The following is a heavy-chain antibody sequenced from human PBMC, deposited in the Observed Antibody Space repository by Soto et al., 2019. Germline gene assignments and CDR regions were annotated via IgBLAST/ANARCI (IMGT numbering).Heavy chain of an antibody. D-gene: IGHD1-1*01. CDR2: IYYSGST. CDR1: GGSISSSSYY. CDR3: ARQSGRYNWNDAGFVDY. Sequence: QLQLQESGPGLVKPSETLSLTCTVSGGSISSSSYYWGWIRQPPGKGLEWIGSIYYSGSTYYNPSLKSRVPISVATSKNQFSLKLSSVTAADTAVYYCARQSGRYNWNDAGFVDYWGQGTLVTVSS. J-gene: IGHJ4*02. V-gene: IGHV4-39*01.